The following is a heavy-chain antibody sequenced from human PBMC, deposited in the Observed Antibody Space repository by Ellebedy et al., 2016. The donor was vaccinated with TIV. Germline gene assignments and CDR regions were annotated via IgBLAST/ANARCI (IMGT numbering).Heavy chain of an antibody. J-gene: IGHJ4*02. D-gene: IGHD6-13*01. CDR1: GFTVGNNY. CDR3: PRDPPGIAASGPYK. CDR2: IYSGGDT. Sequence: GESLKISCTASGFTVGNNYMNWLRQAPGKGLEWVSLIYSGGDTVYADSVKGRFTISSDSSKNTLYLQMNSLRAEDTAVYYCPRDPPGIAASGPYKWGQGTLVTVSS. V-gene: IGHV3-53*01.